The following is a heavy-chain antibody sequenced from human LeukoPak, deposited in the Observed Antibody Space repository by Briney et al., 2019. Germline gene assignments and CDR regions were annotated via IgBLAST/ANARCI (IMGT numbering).Heavy chain of an antibody. CDR1: GFTFSSYG. Sequence: PGGSLRLSCAASGFTFSSYGMSWVRQAPGKGLEWVSAISGSGGSTYYADSVKGWFTISRDNSKNTLYLQMNSLRAEDTAVYYCARGTGTVLRYFDWLFADYWGQGTLVTVSS. D-gene: IGHD3-9*01. V-gene: IGHV3-23*01. J-gene: IGHJ4*02. CDR3: ARGTGTVLRYFDWLFADY. CDR2: ISGSGGST.